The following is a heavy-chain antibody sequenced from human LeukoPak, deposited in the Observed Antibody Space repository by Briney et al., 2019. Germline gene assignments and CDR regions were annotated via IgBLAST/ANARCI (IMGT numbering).Heavy chain of an antibody. D-gene: IGHD2-2*01. J-gene: IGHJ4*02. CDR3: ARGVTYQPLLGY. CDR1: GFTFSSYS. Sequence: GGSLRLSCAASGFTFSSYSMNWVRQAPGKGLEWVSSISSSSSYIYYADSVKGRFTTSRDNAKNSLYLQMNSLRAEDTAVYYCARGVTYQPLLGYWGQGTLVTVSS. V-gene: IGHV3-21*01. CDR2: ISSSSSYI.